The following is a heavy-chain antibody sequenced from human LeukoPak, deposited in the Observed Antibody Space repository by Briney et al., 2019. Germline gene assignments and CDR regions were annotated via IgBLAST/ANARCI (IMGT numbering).Heavy chain of an antibody. CDR2: ISYDGSNK. D-gene: IGHD5-18*01. CDR3: ARTVDTAMVTIDY. Sequence: GGSLRLSCAASGFTFSSYAMHWVRQAPGKGLEWVAVISYDGSNKYYADSVKGRFTISRDNSKNTLYLQMNSLRAEDTAVYYCARTVDTAMVTIDYWGQGTLVTVSS. V-gene: IGHV3-30-3*01. J-gene: IGHJ4*02. CDR1: GFTFSSYA.